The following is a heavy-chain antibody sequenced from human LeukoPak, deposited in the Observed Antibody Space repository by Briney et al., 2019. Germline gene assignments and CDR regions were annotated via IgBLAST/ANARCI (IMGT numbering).Heavy chain of an antibody. D-gene: IGHD3-22*01. CDR2: IWYDGSNK. J-gene: IGHJ3*02. V-gene: IGHV3-33*01. CDR3: ARDYYDSSGYFDAFDI. CDR1: GFTFSNYA. Sequence: GRSLRLSCAASGFTFSNYAMHWVRQAPGKGLEWVAVIWYDGSNKYYADSVKGRFTIYRDNAKNTLNLQMNSLRAEDTAVYYCARDYYDSSGYFDAFDIWGQGTTVTVSS.